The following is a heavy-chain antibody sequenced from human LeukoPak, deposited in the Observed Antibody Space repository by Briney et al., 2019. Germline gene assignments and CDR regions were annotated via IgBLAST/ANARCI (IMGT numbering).Heavy chain of an antibody. CDR3: ARDSSGWYHWFDP. D-gene: IGHD6-19*01. CDR1: GGSFSANY. V-gene: IGHV4-34*01. Sequence: SETMSLTCAVSGGSFSANYWSWIRQPPGEGPEWIGEINHTGRTNYNPSLKSRVTISVDTSKNQFSLKLSSVTAADTAVYYCARDSSGWYHWFDPWGQGTLVTVSS. CDR2: INHTGRT. J-gene: IGHJ5*02.